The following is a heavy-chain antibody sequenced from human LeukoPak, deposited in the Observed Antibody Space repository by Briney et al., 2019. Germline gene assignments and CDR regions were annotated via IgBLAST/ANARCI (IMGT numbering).Heavy chain of an antibody. J-gene: IGHJ4*02. Sequence: SETLSLTCAVYGGSFSGYYWSWIRQPPGKGLEWIGEINHSGSTNYNPSLKSRVTISVDTSKNQFSLKLSSVTAADTAVYYCASVEMATIRTVDYWGQGTLVTVSS. CDR2: INHSGST. D-gene: IGHD5-24*01. CDR1: GGSFSGYY. V-gene: IGHV4-34*01. CDR3: ASVEMATIRTVDY.